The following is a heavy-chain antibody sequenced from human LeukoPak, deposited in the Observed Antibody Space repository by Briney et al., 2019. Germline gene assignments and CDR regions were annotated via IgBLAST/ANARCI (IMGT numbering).Heavy chain of an antibody. D-gene: IGHD6-13*01. CDR3: VRHLGATAGTSWYFDL. V-gene: IGHV4-39*01. Sequence: SETLSLTCTVSGGSIRSSSNYWGWIRQPPGKGLEWIGSIYYSGSTYYNPSLKSRVTISVDTSKNQFSLKLNSVTAADTAVYYCVRHLGATAGTSWYFDLWGRGTLVTVSS. J-gene: IGHJ2*01. CDR1: GGSIRSSSNY. CDR2: IYYSGST.